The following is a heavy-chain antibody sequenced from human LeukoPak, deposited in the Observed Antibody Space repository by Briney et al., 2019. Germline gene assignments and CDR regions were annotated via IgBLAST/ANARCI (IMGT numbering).Heavy chain of an antibody. J-gene: IGHJ3*02. Sequence: SETLSLTCTVSGGSISTHYWSWIRQPPGKGLEWIAYVYYSGSTNYNPSLKSRGTISVDTSKNQFSPKLSSVTAADTAVYYCARGSITVVPAFDIWGQGTMVTVSS. CDR2: VYYSGST. V-gene: IGHV4-59*11. CDR1: GGSISTHY. D-gene: IGHD4-23*01. CDR3: ARGSITVVPAFDI.